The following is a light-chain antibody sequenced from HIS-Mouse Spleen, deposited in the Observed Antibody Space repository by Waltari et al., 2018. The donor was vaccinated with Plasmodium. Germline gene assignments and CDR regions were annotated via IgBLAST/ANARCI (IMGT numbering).Light chain of an antibody. CDR1: SSDVGGYNY. V-gene: IGLV2-11*01. Sequence: QSALTQPRSVSGSPGQSVTISCTGTSSDVGGYNYVPWYQQHPGKAPKLVMYDVSKRPSGCPDRFAGSKSGNTASLTISGLQAEDEADYYCCSYAGSYTYVFGTGTKVTVL. J-gene: IGLJ1*01. CDR2: DVS. CDR3: CSYAGSYTYV.